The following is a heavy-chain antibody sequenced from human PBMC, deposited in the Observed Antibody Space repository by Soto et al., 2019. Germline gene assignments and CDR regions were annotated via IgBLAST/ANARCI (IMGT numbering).Heavy chain of an antibody. J-gene: IGHJ5*02. D-gene: IGHD2-2*01. CDR2: IYHSGST. Sequence: QLQLQESGSGLVKPSQTLSLTCAVSGGSISSGGYSWSWIRQPPGKGLEWIGYIYHSGSTYYNPSLKSRVTISVDRSKNQFSLKLSSVTAADTAVYYCARGGGTAANGENWFDPWGQGTLVTVSS. CDR1: GGSISSGGYS. CDR3: ARGGGTAANGENWFDP. V-gene: IGHV4-30-2*01.